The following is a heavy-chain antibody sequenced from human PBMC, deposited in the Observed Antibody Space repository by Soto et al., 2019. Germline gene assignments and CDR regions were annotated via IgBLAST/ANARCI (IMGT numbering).Heavy chain of an antibody. J-gene: IGHJ6*02. V-gene: IGHV1-18*04. CDR2: ISVYNGNP. CDR1: GYTFTSYG. CDR3: ARGVLNYGMDV. Sequence: GASVQVSCKASGYTFTSYGISWVRQAPGQGLESMGWISVYNGNPNYVQHFQGRVTMTTDTSTSTAYMELRSLRSDDTAVYYCARGVLNYGMDVWGQGTTVTVSS.